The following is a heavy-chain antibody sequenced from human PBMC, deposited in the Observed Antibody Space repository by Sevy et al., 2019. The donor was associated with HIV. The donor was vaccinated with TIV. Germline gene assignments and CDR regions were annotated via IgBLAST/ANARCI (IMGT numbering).Heavy chain of an antibody. J-gene: IGHJ2*01. D-gene: IGHD3-22*01. CDR2: IWYDGSNK. V-gene: IGHV3-33*01. CDR3: ARDPYDSSAYPPYWYFDL. CDR1: GFTFSSYD. Sequence: GGSLRLSCAASGFTFSSYDMHWVRQAPGKGLEWVAVIWYDGSNKYYADSVKGRFTISRDNSKNTLYLQMNTLGAEDTAVYYCARDPYDSSAYPPYWYFDLWGRGTLVTVSS.